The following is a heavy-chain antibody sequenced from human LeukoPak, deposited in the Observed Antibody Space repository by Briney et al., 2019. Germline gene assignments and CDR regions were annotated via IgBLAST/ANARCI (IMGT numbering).Heavy chain of an antibody. Sequence: ASVKVSCKASGYTFTSYYMHWVRQAPGQGLEWMGIINRSDGNPTYAQKFQGRVTITADKSTSTAYMELSSLRSEDTAVYYCASFNDFWSGYYSDHYYYYYYMDVWGKGTTVTVSS. CDR2: INRSDGNP. CDR1: GYTFTSYY. V-gene: IGHV1-46*01. D-gene: IGHD3-3*01. J-gene: IGHJ6*03. CDR3: ASFNDFWSGYYSDHYYYYYYMDV.